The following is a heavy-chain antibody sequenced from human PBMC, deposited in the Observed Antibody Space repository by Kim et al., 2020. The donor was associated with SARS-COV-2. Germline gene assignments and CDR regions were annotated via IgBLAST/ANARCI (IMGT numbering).Heavy chain of an antibody. CDR3: VKDFPVPDGSGYDKPYYHFGLDV. V-gene: IGHV3-64D*06. Sequence: GGSLRLSCSASGFSFSGYTLHWVRQPPGKGLEYVSGISNFGDRTYYADSVKGRFTISRDNSKNMLNLQMSSLRGDDTAMYYCVKDFPVPDGSGYDKPYYHFGLDVWGQGTTVTVSS. D-gene: IGHD5-12*01. CDR2: ISNFGDRT. J-gene: IGHJ6*02. CDR1: GFSFSGYT.